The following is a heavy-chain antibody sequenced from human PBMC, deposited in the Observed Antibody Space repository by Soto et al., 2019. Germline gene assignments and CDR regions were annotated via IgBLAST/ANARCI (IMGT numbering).Heavy chain of an antibody. CDR2: INPDGGVT. Sequence: QVQLVQSGTEVKKPGASVKVSCKASGYTFIKSFIHWVRQAPGQGLEWMAIINPDGGVTTYAQKLRGRVTVTRDTSTSTVYMEVNSLTSEETAVYYCARPYSSSWYGMGYWGQGTLVTVSS. CDR1: GYTFIKSF. CDR3: ARPYSSSWYGMGY. D-gene: IGHD6-13*01. J-gene: IGHJ4*02. V-gene: IGHV1-46*03.